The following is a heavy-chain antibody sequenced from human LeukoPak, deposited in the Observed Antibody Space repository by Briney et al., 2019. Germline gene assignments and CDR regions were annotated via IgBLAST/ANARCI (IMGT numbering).Heavy chain of an antibody. V-gene: IGHV4-59*01. CDR3: ARVWDIVVVPAATHAFDI. CDR1: GGSISSYY. CDR2: IYYSGST. D-gene: IGHD2-2*01. Sequence: KASETLSLTCTVSGGSISSYYWSWIRQPPGKGLEWIGYIYYSGSTNYNPSLKSRVTISVDTSKNQFSLKLSSVTAADTAVYYCARVWDIVVVPAATHAFDIWGQGTMVTVSS. J-gene: IGHJ3*02.